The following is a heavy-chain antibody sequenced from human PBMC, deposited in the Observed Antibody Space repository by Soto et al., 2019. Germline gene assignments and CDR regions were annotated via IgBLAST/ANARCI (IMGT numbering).Heavy chain of an antibody. CDR3: ARDVAMPTGLGLGY. Sequence: GGSVRLSCAASGFAFTNYGIHWVRQAPGKGLEWVAHISNDGSKKFYGDSVKGRFTISRDNSENTVYLQMTSLRPDDTAVFYCARDVAMPTGLGLGYWGQGTLVTVYS. D-gene: IGHD6-19*01. CDR2: ISNDGSKK. CDR1: GFAFTNYG. J-gene: IGHJ4*02. V-gene: IGHV3-30*03.